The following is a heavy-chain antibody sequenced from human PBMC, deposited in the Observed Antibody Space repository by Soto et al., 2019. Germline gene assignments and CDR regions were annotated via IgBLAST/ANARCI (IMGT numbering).Heavy chain of an antibody. Sequence: GGSLRLSCAASGFTFSSYGMHWVRQAPGKWLEWVAVISYDGSNKYYADSVKGRFTISRDNSKNTLYLQMNSLRAEDTAVYYCAKEYLYYYDSSGYYYDYWGQGXLVTVSS. J-gene: IGHJ4*02. V-gene: IGHV3-30*18. CDR2: ISYDGSNK. CDR1: GFTFSSYG. D-gene: IGHD3-22*01. CDR3: AKEYLYYYDSSGYYYDY.